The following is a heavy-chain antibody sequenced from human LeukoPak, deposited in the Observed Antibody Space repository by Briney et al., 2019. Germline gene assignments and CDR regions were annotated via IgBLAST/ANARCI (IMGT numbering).Heavy chain of an antibody. CDR2: IYYSGST. J-gene: IGHJ4*02. Sequence: SETLSLTCTVSGGSISSSNYYWGWIRQPPGKGLEWIGSIYYSGSTYYNPSLKSRVTISVDTSKNQFSLKLSSVTAADTAVYYRARPLGSGNYGGFDSWGQGTLVTVSS. D-gene: IGHD1-26*01. V-gene: IGHV4-39*01. CDR1: GGSISSSNYY. CDR3: ARPLGSGNYGGFDS.